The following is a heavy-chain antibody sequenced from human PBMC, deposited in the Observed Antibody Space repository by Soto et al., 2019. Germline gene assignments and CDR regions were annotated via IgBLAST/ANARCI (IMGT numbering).Heavy chain of an antibody. D-gene: IGHD5-12*01. CDR1: GFTFSSYA. V-gene: IGHV3-23*01. CDR3: ASQSGYDWDYFDY. CDR2: VSGSGGST. Sequence: GSLRLSCAASGFTFSSYAMSWVRQAPGKGLEWVSAVSGSGGSTYYADSVKGRFTISRDNSKNTLYLQMNSLRAEDTAVYYCASQSGYDWDYFDYWGQGTLVTVSS. J-gene: IGHJ4*02.